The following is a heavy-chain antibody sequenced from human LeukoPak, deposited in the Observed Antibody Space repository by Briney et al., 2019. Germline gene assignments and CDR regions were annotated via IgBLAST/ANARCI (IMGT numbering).Heavy chain of an antibody. CDR1: GYTFTGYY. Sequence: SCKASGYTFTGYYMHWVRQAPGKGLEWVAVISYDGSNKYYADSVKGRFTISRDNSKNTLYLQMNSLRAEDTAVYYCAKDGVTIFGGTLGDGMDVWGQGTTVTVSS. J-gene: IGHJ6*02. CDR3: AKDGVTIFGGTLGDGMDV. V-gene: IGHV3-30*18. CDR2: ISYDGSNK. D-gene: IGHD3-3*01.